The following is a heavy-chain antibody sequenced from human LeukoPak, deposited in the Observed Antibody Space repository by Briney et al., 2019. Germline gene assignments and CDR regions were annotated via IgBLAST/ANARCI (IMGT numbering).Heavy chain of an antibody. CDR1: GGTFSSYA. CDR3: ARPLQQWLVLGFGAFDI. D-gene: IGHD6-19*01. Sequence: SVKVSCKASGGTFSSYAISWVRQAPGQGLEWMGGIIPIFGTANYAQKFQGRVTITADESTSTAYMELSSLRSEDTAVYYCARPLQQWLVLGFGAFDIWGQGTMVTVSS. J-gene: IGHJ3*02. CDR2: IIPIFGTA. V-gene: IGHV1-69*13.